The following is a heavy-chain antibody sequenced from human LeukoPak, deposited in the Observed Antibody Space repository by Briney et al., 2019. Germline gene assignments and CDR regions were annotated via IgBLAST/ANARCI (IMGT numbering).Heavy chain of an antibody. Sequence: PSETLSLTCSVSGGSISSGGYYWSWIRQHPGKGLEWIGYIYYSGSSYYNPSLKSRLTISVDTSKNQFSLELTSVTAADTAVYYCARGSYRSGSYNWFDPWGQGTLVTVS. J-gene: IGHJ5*02. CDR2: IYYSGSS. CDR3: ARGSYRSGSYNWFDP. D-gene: IGHD3-10*01. CDR1: GGSISSGGYY. V-gene: IGHV4-31*03.